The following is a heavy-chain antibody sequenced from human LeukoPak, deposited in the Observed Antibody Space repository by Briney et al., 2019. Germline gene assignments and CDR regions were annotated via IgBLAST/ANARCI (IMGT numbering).Heavy chain of an antibody. CDR2: IYSGGST. V-gene: IGHV3-53*01. D-gene: IGHD5-18*01. J-gene: IGHJ4*02. CDR3: ARDLLGYSYDAYYFDF. Sequence: PGGSLRLSCAASGFTVSSNYMSWVRQAPGKGLEWVSVIYSGGSTYYADSVKGRFTISRGNSKNTLYLQMNSLRAEDTAVYYCARDLLGYSYDAYYFDFWGQGTLVTVSS. CDR1: GFTVSSNY.